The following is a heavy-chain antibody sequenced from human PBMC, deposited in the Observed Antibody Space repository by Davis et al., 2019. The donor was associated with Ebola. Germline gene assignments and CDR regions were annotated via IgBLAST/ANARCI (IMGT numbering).Heavy chain of an antibody. J-gene: IGHJ4*02. CDR1: GGTFSSYA. CDR3: ARDSQGLGKRWLQLPPDY. V-gene: IGHV1-69*04. CDR2: IIPILGIA. Sequence: SVKVSCKASGGTFSSYAISWVRQAPGQGLEWMGRIIPILGIANYAQKFQGRVTITADKSTRTAYMELSSLRSEDTAVYYCARDSQGLGKRWLQLPPDYWGQGTLVTVSS. D-gene: IGHD5-24*01.